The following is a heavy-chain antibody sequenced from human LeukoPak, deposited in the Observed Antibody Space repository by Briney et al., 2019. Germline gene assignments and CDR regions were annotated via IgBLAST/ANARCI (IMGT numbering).Heavy chain of an antibody. J-gene: IGHJ3*01. Sequence: SETLSLTCTVSGGSISSYYWSWIRQPPGKGLEWIGYIYYSGSPNYNPSLKSRVTISVDTSKNQFSLKLSSVTAADTAVYYCARESGDYSVHLWGQGTMVTVSS. D-gene: IGHD3-3*01. CDR1: GGSISSYY. V-gene: IGHV4-59*01. CDR2: IYYSGSP. CDR3: ARESGDYSVHL.